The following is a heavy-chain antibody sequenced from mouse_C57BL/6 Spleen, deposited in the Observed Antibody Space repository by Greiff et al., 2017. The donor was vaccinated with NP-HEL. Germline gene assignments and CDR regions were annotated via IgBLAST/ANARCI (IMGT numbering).Heavy chain of an antibody. CDR1: GFTFSDYY. Sequence: EVKLMESEGGLVQPGSSMKLSCTASGFTFSDYYMAWVRQVPEKGLEWVANINYDGSSTYYLDSLKSRFIISRDNAKNILYLQMSSLKSEDTATYYCAREGGYSNSGYFDVWGTGTTVTVSS. V-gene: IGHV5-16*01. CDR3: AREGGYSNSGYFDV. CDR2: INYDGSST. D-gene: IGHD2-5*01. J-gene: IGHJ1*03.